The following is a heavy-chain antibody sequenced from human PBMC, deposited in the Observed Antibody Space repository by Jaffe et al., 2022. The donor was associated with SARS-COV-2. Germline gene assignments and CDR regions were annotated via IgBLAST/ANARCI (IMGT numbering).Heavy chain of an antibody. J-gene: IGHJ2*01. Sequence: QLQLQESGPGLVKPSETLSLTCTVSGGSISSSSYYWGWIRQPPGKGLEWIGNIYNSGSTYYNPSLKSRVIISVDTSKNQFSLNLSAVTAADTAVYYCARHPTLMHSDLWGRGTLVTVSS. V-gene: IGHV4-39*01. CDR1: GGSISSSSYY. CDR3: ARHPTLMHSDL. D-gene: IGHD3-16*01. CDR2: IYNSGST.